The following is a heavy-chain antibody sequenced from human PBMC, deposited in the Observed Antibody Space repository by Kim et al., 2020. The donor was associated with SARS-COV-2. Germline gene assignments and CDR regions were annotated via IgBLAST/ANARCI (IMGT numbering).Heavy chain of an antibody. CDR3: ARDTYYYDSSGYRPFDY. J-gene: IGHJ4*02. V-gene: IGHV1-18*01. Sequence: LQGRVTMTTDTSTSTAYMELRSLRSDDTAVYYCARDTYYYDSSGYRPFDYWGQGTLVTVSS. D-gene: IGHD3-22*01.